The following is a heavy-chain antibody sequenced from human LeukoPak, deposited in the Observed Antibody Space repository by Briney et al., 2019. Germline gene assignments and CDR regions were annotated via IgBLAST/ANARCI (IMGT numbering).Heavy chain of an antibody. D-gene: IGHD3-3*01. CDR3: ARDERLLSFLK. CDR1: GFTFSNYG. J-gene: IGHJ4*02. CDR2: ITGSCGST. Sequence: GGSLRLSCAASGFTFSNYGLSWVRQAPGKGLEWVSGITGSCGSTYYSDSVKGRFTISRDNSKNTLYLQMNSLRAEDTAIYYCARDERLLSFLKWGQGTLVTVSS. V-gene: IGHV3-23*01.